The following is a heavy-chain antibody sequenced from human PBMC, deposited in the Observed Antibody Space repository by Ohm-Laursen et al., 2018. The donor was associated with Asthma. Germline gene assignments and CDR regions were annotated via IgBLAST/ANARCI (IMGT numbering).Heavy chain of an antibody. CDR2: IYYSGST. D-gene: IGHD6-19*01. CDR1: GGSISSGGYY. V-gene: IGHV4-31*03. J-gene: IGHJ6*02. CDR3: ASSGGWSKRIKYGMDV. Sequence: TLSLTCTVSGGSISSGGYYWSWIRQHPGKGLEWIGYIYYSGSTYYNPSLKSRVTISVDTSKNQFSLKLSSVTAADTAVYYCASSGGWSKRIKYGMDVWGQGTTVTVSS.